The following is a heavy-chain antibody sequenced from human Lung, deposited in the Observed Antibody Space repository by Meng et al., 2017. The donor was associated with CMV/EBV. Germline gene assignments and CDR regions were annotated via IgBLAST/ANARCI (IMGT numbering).Heavy chain of an antibody. CDR2: INPSGGST. Sequence: ASVXVSXKASGYTFTSYYMHWVRQAPGQGLEWMGIINPSGGSTSYAQKFQGRVTMTRDTSTSTVYMELSSLRSEDTAVYYCARGGDIVVVPAAIPWHYGVQGTXVTVDS. D-gene: IGHD2-2*02. CDR1: GYTFTSYY. V-gene: IGHV1-46*01. J-gene: IGHJ4*02. CDR3: ARGGDIVVVPAAIPWHY.